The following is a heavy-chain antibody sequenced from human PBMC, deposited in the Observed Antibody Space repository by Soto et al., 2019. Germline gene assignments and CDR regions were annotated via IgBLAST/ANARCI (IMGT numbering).Heavy chain of an antibody. V-gene: IGHV3-53*01. D-gene: IGHD6-6*01. CDR1: GFTVSNNY. Sequence: PGGSLRLSCAASGFTVSNNYMNWVRQAPGKGLEWVSVIYSDGNTYYADSVKGRFTISRDNSKNTLYLQVNSLKTEDTAVYYCARDRNQIFSSGMDVWGQGTTVTVSS. J-gene: IGHJ6*02. CDR3: ARDRNQIFSSGMDV. CDR2: IYSDGNT.